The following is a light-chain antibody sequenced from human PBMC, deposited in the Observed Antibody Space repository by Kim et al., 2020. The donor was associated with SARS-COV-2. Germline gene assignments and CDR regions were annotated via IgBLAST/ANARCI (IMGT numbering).Light chain of an antibody. J-gene: IGKJ4*01. CDR3: QQRNSWPPAVT. CDR2: DAS. CDR1: QNIDTY. V-gene: IGKV3-11*01. Sequence: PGERATRSGRASQNIDTYLAGYQQRPGQAPRLLVYDASNRATGVPDRFSGSGSGTDFTLTISSLEPEDFSIYYCQQRNSWPPAVTFGGGTKVDIK.